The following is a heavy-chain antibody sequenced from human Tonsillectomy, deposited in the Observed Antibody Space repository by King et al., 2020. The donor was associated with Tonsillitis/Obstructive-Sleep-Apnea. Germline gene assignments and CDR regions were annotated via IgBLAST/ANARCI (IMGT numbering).Heavy chain of an antibody. J-gene: IGHJ6*04. D-gene: IGHD1-26*01. CDR3: ARDYGRSGRDYYYYGMDV. CDR1: GYTFTGYY. CDR2: INPNSGGT. V-gene: IGHV1-2*02. Sequence: QLVQSGAEVKKPGASVKVSCKASGYTFTGYYMQWVRQAPGQGLEWMGWINPNSGGTKYAQKFQGRVTMTRDTSIGTAYMELTRLRSDDTAVYYCARDYGRSGRDYYYYGMDVWGKGTAVTVSS.